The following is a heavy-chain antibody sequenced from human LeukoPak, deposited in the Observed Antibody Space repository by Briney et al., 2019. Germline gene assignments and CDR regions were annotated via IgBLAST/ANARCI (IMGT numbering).Heavy chain of an antibody. D-gene: IGHD3-3*01. CDR1: GFTFDDYA. J-gene: IGHJ6*03. V-gene: IGHV3-43D*03. CDR2: ISWDGGST. CDR3: AKDFSRRGVVFRYYYMDV. Sequence: PGGSLRLSCAASGFTFDDYAMHWVRQAPGKGLEWVSVISWDGGSTYYADSVKGRFTISRDNSKNSLYLQMNSLRAEDTALYYCAKDFSRRGVVFRYYYMDVWGKGTTVTVSS.